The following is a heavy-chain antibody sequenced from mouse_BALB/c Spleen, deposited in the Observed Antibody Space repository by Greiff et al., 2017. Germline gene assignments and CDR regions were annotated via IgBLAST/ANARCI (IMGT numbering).Heavy chain of an antibody. CDR3: ARVKFMTTVVADFDY. CDR2: ISSGGSYT. V-gene: IGHV5-6*01. Sequence: VQLKESGGVLVKPGGSLKLSCAASGFTFSSYGMSWVRQTPDKRLEWVATISSGGSYTYYPDSVKGRFTISRDNAKNTLYLQMSSLKSEDTAMYYCARVKFMTTVVADFDYWGQGTTLTVAA. D-gene: IGHD1-1*01. CDR1: GFTFSSYG. J-gene: IGHJ2*01.